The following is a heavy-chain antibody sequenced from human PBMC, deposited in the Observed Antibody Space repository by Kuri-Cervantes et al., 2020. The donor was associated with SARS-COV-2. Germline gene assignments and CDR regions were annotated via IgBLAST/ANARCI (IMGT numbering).Heavy chain of an antibody. CDR1: GFTFSSYW. J-gene: IGHJ4*02. V-gene: IGHV3-74*01. D-gene: IGHD4-11*01. Sequence: LSLTCVASGFTFSSYWMHWVRQAPGKGLVWVSRLTNDGSDAIFADSVKGRFTISRDNAKNMLYLYMNSLGADDTAVYYCARDSMTTRDFDYWGQGTLVTVSS. CDR2: LTNDGSDA. CDR3: ARDSMTTRDFDY.